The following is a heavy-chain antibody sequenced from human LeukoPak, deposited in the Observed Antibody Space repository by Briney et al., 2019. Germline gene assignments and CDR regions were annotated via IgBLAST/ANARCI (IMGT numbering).Heavy chain of an antibody. CDR2: ISWNSGSI. CDR3: AKDKADYYGSSGYGYYYYGMDV. V-gene: IGHV3-9*01. Sequence: GRSLRLSCAASGFTFDDYAMHWVRQAPGKGLEWVSGISWNSGSIGYADSVKGRFTISRDNAKNSLYLQMNSLRAEDTALYYCAKDKADYYGSSGYGYYYYGMDVWGQGTTVTVSS. J-gene: IGHJ6*02. D-gene: IGHD3-22*01. CDR1: GFTFDDYA.